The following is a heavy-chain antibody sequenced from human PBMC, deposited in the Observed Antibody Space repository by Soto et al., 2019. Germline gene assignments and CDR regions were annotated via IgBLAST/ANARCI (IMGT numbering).Heavy chain of an antibody. CDR1: GGTFSSYA. J-gene: IGHJ6*02. CDR3: ARENGSSLPLDYYGMVV. Sequence: QVQLVQSGAEVKKPGCSVKVSCKASGGTFSSYAISWVRQAPGQGLEWMGGIIPIFGTANYAQKFQCRVTITAAESTGTAYMELSSLRTQDAAVYDCARENGSSLPLDYYGMVVWGQGTAVPASS. D-gene: IGHD6-13*01. V-gene: IGHV1-69*01. CDR2: IIPIFGTA.